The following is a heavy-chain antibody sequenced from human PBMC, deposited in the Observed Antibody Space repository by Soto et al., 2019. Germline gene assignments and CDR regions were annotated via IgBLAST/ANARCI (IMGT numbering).Heavy chain of an antibody. J-gene: IGHJ6*02. CDR1: GFTFNNFG. Sequence: GGSLRLSCAASGFTFNNFGVHWVRQAPGKGLEWVAVISYDGSIKYYEDSVKGRFTISRDNSKNTLYLQMNSLRAEDTAVYYCAKDRQGPKNGMDVWGQGTTVTVSS. CDR3: AKDRQGPKNGMDV. V-gene: IGHV3-30*18. CDR2: ISYDGSIK.